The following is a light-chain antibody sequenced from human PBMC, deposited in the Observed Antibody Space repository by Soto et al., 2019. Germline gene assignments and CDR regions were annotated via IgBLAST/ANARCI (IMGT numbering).Light chain of an antibody. CDR2: GAS. V-gene: IGKV3-20*01. CDR3: QKYGNFWT. CDR1: QSVSSNL. J-gene: IGKJ1*01. Sequence: TVLTQSPGTLSLSPGERATLSCRASQSVSSNLLVCYLQHPGQAPRLLIYGASSRATGIPDRFSGSGSGTDFSLTIRRREPDDCAVYYCQKYGNFWTFGQGTKVESK.